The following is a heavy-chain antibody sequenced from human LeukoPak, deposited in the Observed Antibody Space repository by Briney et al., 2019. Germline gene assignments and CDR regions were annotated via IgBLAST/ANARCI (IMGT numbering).Heavy chain of an antibody. CDR1: GLTFSSYS. Sequence: GGSLRHSCAASGLTFSSYSMNWVRQAPGKGLEWVSYISSSSSTIYYADSVKGRFTISRDNAKNSLYLQMNSLRAEDTAVYYCARGPSGYRIDYWGQGTLVTVSS. D-gene: IGHD3-22*01. V-gene: IGHV3-48*01. CDR3: ARGPSGYRIDY. J-gene: IGHJ4*02. CDR2: ISSSSSTI.